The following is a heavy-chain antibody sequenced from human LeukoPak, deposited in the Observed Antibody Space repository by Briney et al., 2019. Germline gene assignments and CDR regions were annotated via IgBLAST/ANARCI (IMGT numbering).Heavy chain of an antibody. Sequence: GGSLRLSCAASGFTFRSYGMHWVRQAPGKGLEWVAFIRYDGTNKYQADSVKGRFTISRDNAKNSLYLQMNSLRAEDTAVYYCARDGPSIAAAGLFDYRGQGTLVTVSS. V-gene: IGHV3-30*02. CDR2: IRYDGTNK. CDR1: GFTFRSYG. D-gene: IGHD6-13*01. CDR3: ARDGPSIAAAGLFDY. J-gene: IGHJ4*02.